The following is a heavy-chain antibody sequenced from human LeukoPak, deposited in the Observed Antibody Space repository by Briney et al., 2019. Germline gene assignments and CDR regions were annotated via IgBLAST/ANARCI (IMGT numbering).Heavy chain of an antibody. CDR2: IWYGGSNK. CDR1: GFTFSSYG. CDR3: ARDSGGGNSGDAFDI. D-gene: IGHD4-23*01. J-gene: IGHJ3*02. V-gene: IGHV3-33*08. Sequence: GGSLRLSCAASGFTFSSYGMHWVRQAPGKGLEWVAVIWYGGSNKYYADSVKGRFTISRDNSKNTLYLQMNSLRAEDTAVYYCARDSGGGNSGDAFDIWGQGTMVTVSS.